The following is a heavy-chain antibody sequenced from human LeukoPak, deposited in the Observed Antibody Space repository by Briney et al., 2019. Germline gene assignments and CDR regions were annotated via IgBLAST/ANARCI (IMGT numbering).Heavy chain of an antibody. D-gene: IGHD6-13*01. Sequence: ASVRVSCKASGYTFTGYYMHWVRQAPGQGLEWMGWINSKSGGTNYAQKFQGGVTMTRDTSISAAYMELSRLRSDDTAVYYCARSMAPSGSLYFQHWGQGTLVTVSS. CDR1: GYTFTGYY. J-gene: IGHJ1*01. V-gene: IGHV1-2*02. CDR3: ARSMAPSGSLYFQH. CDR2: INSKSGGT.